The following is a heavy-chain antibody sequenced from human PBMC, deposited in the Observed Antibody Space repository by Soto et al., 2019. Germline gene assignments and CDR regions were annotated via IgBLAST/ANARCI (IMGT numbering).Heavy chain of an antibody. V-gene: IGHV4-31*03. CDR2: FYYSGST. Sequence: SETLFLTCTVSGGSISTGGYYWNWIRQHPGKGLEWIGYFYYSGSTYYNPSLKSRVTISVNTSKNQFSLKLSSVTAADTAVYYCARAGEQQLVRRFDPWGQGTLVTVSS. J-gene: IGHJ5*02. CDR1: GGSISTGGYY. D-gene: IGHD6-13*01. CDR3: ARAGEQQLVRRFDP.